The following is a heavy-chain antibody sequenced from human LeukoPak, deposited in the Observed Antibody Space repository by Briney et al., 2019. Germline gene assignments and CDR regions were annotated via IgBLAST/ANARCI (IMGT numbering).Heavy chain of an antibody. CDR3: ARWDYYGSGSYFSWFDP. D-gene: IGHD3-10*01. V-gene: IGHV4-34*01. J-gene: IGHJ5*02. CDR2: INHSGST. CDR1: GGSFSGYY. Sequence: KPSETLSLTCAVYGGSFSGYYWSWIRQPPGKGLEWIGEINHSGSTNYNPSLKSRVTISVDTSKNQFSLKLSSVTAADTAVYYCARWDYYGSGSYFSWFDPWGQGTLVTVSS.